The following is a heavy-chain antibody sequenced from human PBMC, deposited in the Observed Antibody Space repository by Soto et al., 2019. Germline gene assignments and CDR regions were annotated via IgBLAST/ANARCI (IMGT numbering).Heavy chain of an antibody. CDR3: ARDEGYQLPGPN. V-gene: IGHV4-31*03. CDR2: IHDSGRT. CDR1: GDSISSGGSY. J-gene: IGHJ4*02. D-gene: IGHD2-2*01. Sequence: SETLSLTCTVSGDSISSGGSYWSWIRQYPGKGLEWIGYIHDSGRTYYNPSLKSRVTISLDTSKNQFSLKLSSVTAADTAVYYCARDEGYQLPGPNRGQGTLVTVSS.